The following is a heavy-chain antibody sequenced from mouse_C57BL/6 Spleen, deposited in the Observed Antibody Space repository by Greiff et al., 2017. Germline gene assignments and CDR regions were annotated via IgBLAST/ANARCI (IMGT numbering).Heavy chain of an antibody. CDR3: ARHGDDYGNYEGLYFDV. J-gene: IGHJ1*03. D-gene: IGHD2-1*01. V-gene: IGHV5-6*01. CDR1: GFTFSSYG. Sequence: EVQVVESGGDLVKPGGSLKLSCAASGFTFSSYGMSWVRQTPDKRLEWVATISSGGSYTYYPDSVKGRFTSSRDNAKNTLYLQMSSLKSEDTAMYYCARHGDDYGNYEGLYFDVWGTGTTVTVSS. CDR2: ISSGGSYT.